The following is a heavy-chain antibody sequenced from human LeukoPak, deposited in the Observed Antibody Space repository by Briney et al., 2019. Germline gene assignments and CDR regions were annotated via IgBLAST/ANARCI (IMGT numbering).Heavy chain of an antibody. CDR2: IYTSGST. J-gene: IGHJ5*02. CDR3: AGRITIFGVPFDP. Sequence: NSSETLSLTCTVSGGSISSGSYYWSWIRQPAGKGLEWIGRIYTSGSTNYNPSLKSRVTISVDTSKNQFSLKLSSVTAADTAVYYCAGRITIFGVPFDPWGQGTLVTVSS. D-gene: IGHD3-3*01. V-gene: IGHV4-61*02. CDR1: GGSISSGSYY.